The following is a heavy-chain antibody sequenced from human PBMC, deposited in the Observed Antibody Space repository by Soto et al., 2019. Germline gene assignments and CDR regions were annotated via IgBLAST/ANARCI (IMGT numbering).Heavy chain of an antibody. V-gene: IGHV4-39*02. D-gene: IGHD5-12*01. Sequence: SETLSLTCTVSGGSISSSSYYWGWIRQPPGKGLEWIGSIYYSGSTYYNPSLKSRVTISVDTSKNQFSLKLSSVTAADTAVYYCARDGRRAPGYSGYINWFDPWGQGTLVTVSS. CDR3: ARDGRRAPGYSGYINWFDP. CDR2: IYYSGST. CDR1: GGSISSSSYY. J-gene: IGHJ5*02.